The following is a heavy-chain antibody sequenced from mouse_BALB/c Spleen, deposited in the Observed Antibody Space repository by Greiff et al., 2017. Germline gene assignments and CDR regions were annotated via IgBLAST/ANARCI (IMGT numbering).Heavy chain of an antibody. CDR3: ARGRGRDTTGGSPWFAY. D-gene: IGHD2-12*01. Sequence: EVKLLESGAGLVKPGGSLKLSCAASGFTFSSYAMSWVRQSPEKRLEWVASISTGGSTYYPDSVKSRFTTYGDNARNILYLQMHRLRSGDTAMYYCARGRGRDTTGGSPWFAYWGQGTLVTVSA. CDR1: GFTFSSYA. V-gene: IGHV5-6-5*01. J-gene: IGHJ3*01. CDR2: ISTGGST.